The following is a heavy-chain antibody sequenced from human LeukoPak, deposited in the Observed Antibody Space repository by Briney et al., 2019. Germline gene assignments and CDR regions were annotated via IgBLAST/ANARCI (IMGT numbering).Heavy chain of an antibody. D-gene: IGHD3-3*01. CDR1: GGSFSGYY. J-gene: IGHJ5*02. Sequence: SETLSLTCAVYGGSFSGYYWSWIRQPPGKGLEWIGEINHSGSTNYNPSLKSRVTISVDTSKNQFSLKLSSVTAADTAVYYCAREGYYDFWSGYSWFDTWGQGTLVTVSS. V-gene: IGHV4-34*01. CDR2: INHSGST. CDR3: AREGYYDFWSGYSWFDT.